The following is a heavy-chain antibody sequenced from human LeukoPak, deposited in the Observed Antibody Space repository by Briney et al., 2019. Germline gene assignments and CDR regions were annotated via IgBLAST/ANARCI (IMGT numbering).Heavy chain of an antibody. CDR2: ISGSGGST. D-gene: IGHD3-3*01. CDR1: GFTFSSYW. V-gene: IGHV3-23*01. CDR3: AKENITIFGVAFDY. Sequence: GGSLRLSCAASGFTFSSYWMYWVRQAPGKGLMWASAISGSGGSTYYADSVKGRFTISRDNSKNTLYLQMNSLRAEDTAVYYCAKENITIFGVAFDYWGQGTLVTVSS. J-gene: IGHJ4*02.